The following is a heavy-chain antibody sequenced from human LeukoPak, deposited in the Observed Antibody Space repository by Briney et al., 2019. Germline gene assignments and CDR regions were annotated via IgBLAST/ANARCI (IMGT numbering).Heavy chain of an antibody. CDR2: INTNTGNP. V-gene: IGHV7-4-1*02. Sequence: EASVKVSCKASGYTFTNYAMNWVRQAPGQGLEWMGWINTNTGNPTYAQGFTGRFVFSLDTSVSTAYLQISSLKAEDTAVYYCVTRDGVSSGFFNLDYWGQGTLVTVSS. J-gene: IGHJ4*02. CDR3: VTRDGVSSGFFNLDY. D-gene: IGHD3-22*01. CDR1: GYTFTNYA.